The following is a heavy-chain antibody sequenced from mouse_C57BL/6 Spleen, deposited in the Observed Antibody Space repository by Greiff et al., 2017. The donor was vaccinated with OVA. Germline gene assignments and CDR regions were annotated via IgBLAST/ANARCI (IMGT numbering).Heavy chain of an antibody. D-gene: IGHD2-4*01. Sequence: EVKLMESGGGLVKPGGSLKLSCAASGFTFSDYGMHWVRQAPEKGLEWVAYISSGSSTIYYADTVKGRFTISRDNAKNTLFLQMTSLRSEDTAMYYCAREDDYDRGAFDYWGQGTTLTVSS. CDR3: AREDDYDRGAFDY. V-gene: IGHV5-17*01. J-gene: IGHJ2*01. CDR2: ISSGSSTI. CDR1: GFTFSDYG.